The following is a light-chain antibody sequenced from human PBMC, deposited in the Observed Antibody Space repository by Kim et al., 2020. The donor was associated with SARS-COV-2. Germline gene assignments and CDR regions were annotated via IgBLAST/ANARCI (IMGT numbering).Light chain of an antibody. Sequence: EIVLTQSPGTLSLSPGEGATLSCRASQSVGITSLAWYQQRPGQAPRLLIYGTSKRPAGIPDRFSGSGSGTDFTLIISRLEPEDSAMYYCQQYGSSPPDTFGQGTKLEI. CDR3: QQYGSSPPDT. J-gene: IGKJ2*01. V-gene: IGKV3-20*01. CDR1: QSVGITS. CDR2: GTS.